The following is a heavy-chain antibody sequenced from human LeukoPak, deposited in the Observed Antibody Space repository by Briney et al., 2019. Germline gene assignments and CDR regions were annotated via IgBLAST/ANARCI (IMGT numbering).Heavy chain of an antibody. V-gene: IGHV4-34*01. J-gene: IGHJ5*02. Sequence: PSETLSLTCAVYGGSFSGYYWSWIRQPPGKGLEWIGEINHSGSTNYNPSLKSRVTISVDTSKNQFSLKLSSVTAADTAVYYCARQPWVVPAAILSDWFDPWGQGTLVTVSS. CDR1: GGSFSGYY. CDR3: ARQPWVVPAAILSDWFDP. D-gene: IGHD2-2*02. CDR2: INHSGST.